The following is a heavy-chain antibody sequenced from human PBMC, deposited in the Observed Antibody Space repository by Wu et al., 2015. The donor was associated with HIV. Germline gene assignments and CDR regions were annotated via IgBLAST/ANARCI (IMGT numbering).Heavy chain of an antibody. CDR1: GYTFTSYD. Sequence: QVRLVQSGTEVKRPGASLKVSCKASGYTFTSYDINWVRQATGQGLEWMGWMNPKSGNTGYAQKFLGRVTMTRNTSITTAYMELSSLRSEDTAVYYCARADYYDSTGYQRADVFDIVGQGQVVTVSS. CDR2: MNPKSGNT. V-gene: IGHV1-8*01. CDR3: ARADYYDSTGYQRADVFDI. D-gene: IGHD3-22*01. J-gene: IGHJ3*02.